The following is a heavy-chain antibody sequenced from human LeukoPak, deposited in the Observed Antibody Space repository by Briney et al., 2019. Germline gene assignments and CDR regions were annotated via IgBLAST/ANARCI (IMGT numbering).Heavy chain of an antibody. Sequence: PSQTLSLTCTVSGASSSSGDQYWNWIRQSPGKGLEWIGSIHPSGMLYNNPSLESRVTISIDTSKNQFSQNLNSVTAADTAVYFCSRGLDSRKLGYWGQGTLVTVSS. CDR2: IHPSGML. J-gene: IGHJ4*02. CDR3: SRGLDSRKLGY. V-gene: IGHV4-31*03. D-gene: IGHD3-22*01. CDR1: GASSSSGDQY.